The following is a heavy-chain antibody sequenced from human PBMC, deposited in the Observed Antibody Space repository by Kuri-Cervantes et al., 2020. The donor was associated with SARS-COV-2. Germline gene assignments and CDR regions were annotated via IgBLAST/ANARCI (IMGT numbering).Heavy chain of an antibody. CDR2: INHSGST. V-gene: IGHV4-34*01. J-gene: IGHJ4*02. D-gene: IGHD1-20*01. Sequence: SETLSPTCVVYGGSFSGYYWSWIRQPPGRGREGIGEINHSGSTNYNPFLKSRDTISVDTSKNQFSLKLSSVTAADTAVYYCARRYNWNDGDYFDYWGQGTLVTVSS. CDR3: ARRYNWNDGDYFDY. CDR1: GGSFSGYY.